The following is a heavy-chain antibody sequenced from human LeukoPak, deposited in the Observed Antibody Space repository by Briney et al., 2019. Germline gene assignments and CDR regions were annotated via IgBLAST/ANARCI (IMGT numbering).Heavy chain of an antibody. Sequence: GGSLRLSCSASGFTFTNYGMNWVRQAPGKGLEWVSYISSSGSTKYYADSVKGRITISRDNAKKSMYLQMNSLRAEDTAVYYCARAFGSGSYSFWGQGTLVSVSS. CDR1: GFTFTNYG. V-gene: IGHV3-48*03. CDR3: ARAFGSGSYSF. J-gene: IGHJ4*02. D-gene: IGHD3-10*01. CDR2: ISSSGSTK.